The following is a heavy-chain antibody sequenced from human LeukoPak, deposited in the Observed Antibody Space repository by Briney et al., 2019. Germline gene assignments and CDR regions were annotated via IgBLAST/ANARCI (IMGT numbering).Heavy chain of an antibody. V-gene: IGHV3-30*02. Sequence: PGRSLRLSCAASGFTFSSYGMHWVRQAPGKGLEWVAFIRYDGSNKYYADSVKGRFTISRDNSKNTLYLQMNSLRAEDTAVYYCAKDAYPLGYCSSTSCQTSYWFYWGQGTLVTVSS. CDR3: AKDAYPLGYCSSTSCQTSYWFY. J-gene: IGHJ4*02. CDR1: GFTFSSYG. D-gene: IGHD2-2*01. CDR2: IRYDGSNK.